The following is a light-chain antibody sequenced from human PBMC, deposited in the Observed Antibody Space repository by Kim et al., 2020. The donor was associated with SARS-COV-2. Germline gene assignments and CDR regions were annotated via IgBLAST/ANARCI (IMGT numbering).Light chain of an antibody. J-gene: IGLJ3*02. CDR3: QSADSIGTYWV. CDR1: ALPKQY. Sequence: SYELTQPPSVSVSPGQTARITCSGDALPKQYAYWYQQKPGQAPVLVIYKDSERPSGIPERFSGSSSGTTVTLTISGVQAEDEADYYCQSADSIGTYWVFGGGTQLTVL. V-gene: IGLV3-25*03. CDR2: KDS.